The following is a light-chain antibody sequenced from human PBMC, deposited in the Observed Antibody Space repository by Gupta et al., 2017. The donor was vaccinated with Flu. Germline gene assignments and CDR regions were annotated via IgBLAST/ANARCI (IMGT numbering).Light chain of an antibody. J-gene: IGLJ3*02. CDR2: EED. CDR1: SGSIANNY. V-gene: IGLV6-57*03. Sequence: NFMLTQPHSVSGSPGETITISCTRGSGSIANNYVQWCQQRPGSAPTTVICEEDQRPSGVTDRFSGSIYGSSTSVTITRYGLEAEDEYYYYCKYYDRGMLVCGGG. CDR3: KYYDRGMLV.